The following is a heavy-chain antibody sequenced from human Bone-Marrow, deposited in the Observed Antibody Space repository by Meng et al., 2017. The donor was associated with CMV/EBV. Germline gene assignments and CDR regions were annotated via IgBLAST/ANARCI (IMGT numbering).Heavy chain of an antibody. D-gene: IGHD3-9*01. CDR1: GFTFSSYS. J-gene: IGHJ4*02. CDR2: ISSSSSTI. V-gene: IGHV3-48*04. Sequence: GESLKISCAASGFTFSSYSMNWVRQAPGKGLEWVSYISSSSSTIYYADSVKGRFTISRDNAKNSLYLQMNSLRAEDTAVYYCASISGKYYDILTGYYFDYWGQGNLVNVYS. CDR3: ASISGKYYDILTGYYFDY.